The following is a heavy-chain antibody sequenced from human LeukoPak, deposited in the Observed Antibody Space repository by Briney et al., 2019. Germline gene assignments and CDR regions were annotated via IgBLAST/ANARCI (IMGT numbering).Heavy chain of an antibody. CDR3: ARASEEVAAEIHFDY. V-gene: IGHV3-21*01. D-gene: IGHD2-2*01. Sequence: GGSLRLSCVASGFNFSSYNMNWVRQTPEKGLEWVSAISSRSSYKYYADSVKGRFTISRDNAKNSLYLQMHSLRAEDTAVYYCARASEEVAAEIHFDYWGQGTLVTVSS. CDR1: GFNFSSYN. CDR2: ISSRSSYK. J-gene: IGHJ4*02.